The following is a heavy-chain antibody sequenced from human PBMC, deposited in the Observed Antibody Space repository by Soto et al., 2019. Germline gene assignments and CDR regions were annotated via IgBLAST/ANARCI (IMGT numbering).Heavy chain of an antibody. CDR3: ARAGIGYCSGGSCYAAFDI. CDR1: GYTFTSYA. Sequence: ASVKVSCKASGYTFTSYAMHWVRQAPGQRLEWMGWINAGNGNTKYSQKSQGRVTITRDTSASTAYMELSSLRSEDTAVYYRARAGIGYCSGGSCYAAFDIWGQGTMVTVSS. D-gene: IGHD2-15*01. J-gene: IGHJ3*02. V-gene: IGHV1-3*01. CDR2: INAGNGNT.